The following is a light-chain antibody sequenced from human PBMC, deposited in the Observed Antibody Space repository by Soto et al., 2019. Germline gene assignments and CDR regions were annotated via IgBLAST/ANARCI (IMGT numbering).Light chain of an antibody. J-gene: IGKJ4*01. Sequence: EIVMTQSGAAVSVSPGERATLYCRASQSVSANLAWYQQKPGQAPRLLIYGASIRATGVPARFSGSGSGTDFTLTINSLQSEDFAVYYCQHYVNWPLTFGGGTKVDIK. CDR3: QHYVNWPLT. V-gene: IGKV3-15*01. CDR1: QSVSAN. CDR2: GAS.